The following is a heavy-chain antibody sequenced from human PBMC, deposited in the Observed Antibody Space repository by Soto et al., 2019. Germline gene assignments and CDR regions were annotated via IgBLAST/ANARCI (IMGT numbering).Heavy chain of an antibody. D-gene: IGHD3-10*01. J-gene: IGHJ6*03. CDR1: GGSITHYY. Sequence: QVQLQESGPGLVKPSETLSLTCAVSGGSITHYYWAWIRQPPGQGLEWIGYIYNSVNTKYNPSLKGRVTIFMDTSKSQFSLHVSSVTAADTAVYYCARDFNGVFTPMRDPGGVAVWGRGTAVTVS. CDR2: IYNSVNT. CDR3: ARDFNGVFTPMRDPGGVAV. V-gene: IGHV4-59*01.